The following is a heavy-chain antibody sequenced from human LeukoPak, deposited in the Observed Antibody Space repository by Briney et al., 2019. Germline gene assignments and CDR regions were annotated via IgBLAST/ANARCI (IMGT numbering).Heavy chain of an antibody. V-gene: IGHV1-18*01. D-gene: IGHD3-10*01. CDR2: ISAYSGNT. Sequence: ASVKVSCKSSGYTFTTYAISWVRQAPGQGLEWMGWISAYSGNTNYAQKFQGRVTMTTDIYTKTAYMELRSLRSDDTAVYYCARSITMVRGVIIGTFDYWGQGTLVTVSS. CDR1: GYTFTTYA. CDR3: ARSITMVRGVIIGTFDY. J-gene: IGHJ4*02.